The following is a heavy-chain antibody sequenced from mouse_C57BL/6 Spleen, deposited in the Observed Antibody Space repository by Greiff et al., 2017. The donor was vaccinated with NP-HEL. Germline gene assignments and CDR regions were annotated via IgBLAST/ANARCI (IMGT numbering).Heavy chain of an antibody. D-gene: IGHD1-2*01. V-gene: IGHV3-2*02. CDR3: ARTARIKY. CDR1: GYSITSGYG. J-gene: IGHJ2*01. Sequence: EVQLQQSGPGLVKPSQSLSLTCTVTGYSITSGYGWNWLRQFPGNKLEWMGYISYSGSTNYNPSIKSRISITRDTSKNQFILQLNSVTTEDTATYYCARTARIKYWGQGTTLAVAS. CDR2: ISYSGST.